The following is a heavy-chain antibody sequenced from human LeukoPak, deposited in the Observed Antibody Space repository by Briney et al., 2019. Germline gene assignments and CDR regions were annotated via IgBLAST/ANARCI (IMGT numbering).Heavy chain of an antibody. D-gene: IGHD3-22*01. CDR1: GGSLSGYY. Sequence: SETLSLTCAVYGGSLSGYYWSWIRQPPGKGLEWIGEINHSGSSNYNPSLKSRVTISVDTSRNQFSLKLSSVTAADTAVYYCARGGDSSGYYLLDAFDIWGQGTMVTVSS. V-gene: IGHV4-34*01. CDR3: ARGGDSSGYYLLDAFDI. J-gene: IGHJ3*02. CDR2: INHSGSS.